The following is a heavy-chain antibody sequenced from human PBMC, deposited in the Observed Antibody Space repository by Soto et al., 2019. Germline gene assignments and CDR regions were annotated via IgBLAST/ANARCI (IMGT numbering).Heavy chain of an antibody. Sequence: GGSLRLSCVASGFTFSSYGMHWVRQAPGKGLEWVAFIWHDGGNKFYAESVKGRFTISRDNSKNTLYLQMTSLSAEDTAMYYCARDGDVNTGFGKDYWGQGTLVTVSS. CDR3: ARDGDVNTGFGKDY. V-gene: IGHV3-33*01. D-gene: IGHD3-16*01. J-gene: IGHJ4*02. CDR2: IWHDGGNK. CDR1: GFTFSSYG.